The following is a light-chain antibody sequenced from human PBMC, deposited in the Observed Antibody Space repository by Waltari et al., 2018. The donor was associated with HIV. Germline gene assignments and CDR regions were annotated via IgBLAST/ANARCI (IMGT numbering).Light chain of an antibody. CDR1: RSHIWSNT. Sequence: QSVLTQPPSTSGTPGQRVTISCSGSRSHIWSNTVSWFQQLPGKAPKVLIYGKNQRPSGVPDRFSGSKSGTSASLAIGGLQSEDEADYYCASWDDSLNGPVFGGGTTLTVL. V-gene: IGLV1-44*01. J-gene: IGLJ2*01. CDR3: ASWDDSLNGPV. CDR2: GKN.